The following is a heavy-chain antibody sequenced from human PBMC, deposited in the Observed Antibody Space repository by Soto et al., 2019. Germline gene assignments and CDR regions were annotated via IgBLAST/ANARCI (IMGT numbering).Heavy chain of an antibody. CDR1: GYTLGSYH. J-gene: IGHJ5*02. Sequence: GASVKVSCKASGYTLGSYHMHWVRQAPGQGLEWMGVIDPSGTWTPCAQKFQGRVTMTEDTSTDTAYMELSSLRSEDTAVYYCATDKVYGVYWFDPWGQGTLVTVSS. CDR3: ATDKVYGVYWFDP. CDR2: IDPSGTWT. V-gene: IGHV1-46*01. D-gene: IGHD4-17*01.